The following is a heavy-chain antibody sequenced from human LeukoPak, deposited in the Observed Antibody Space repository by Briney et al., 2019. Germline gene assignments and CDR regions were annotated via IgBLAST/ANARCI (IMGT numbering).Heavy chain of an antibody. V-gene: IGHV4-59*01. CDR2: ISYTGNT. Sequence: PSETLSLTCSVSGGSISTSYWNWIRQPPGKGLEWIGYISYTGNTNYNPSLKGRVTISVDTSRSQLSLNLSSVTAADTAVYYCAREPRHCSGATCYMIRAFDIWGQGTMVTVSS. J-gene: IGHJ3*02. CDR1: GGSISTSY. CDR3: AREPRHCSGATCYMIRAFDI. D-gene: IGHD2-15*01.